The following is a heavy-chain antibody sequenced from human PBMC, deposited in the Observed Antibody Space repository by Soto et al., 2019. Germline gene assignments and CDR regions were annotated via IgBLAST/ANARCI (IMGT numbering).Heavy chain of an antibody. CDR3: ARGGGDFWSGRTGSLLDY. D-gene: IGHD3-3*01. Sequence: QVQLVQSGAEVKKPGASVKVSCKASGYTFTGYYMHWVRQAPGQGLEWMGWINPNSGGTNYAQKFQGWVTMTRDTSISTAYMELSRLRSDDTAVYYCARGGGDFWSGRTGSLLDYWGQGPLVTVSS. CDR2: INPNSGGT. V-gene: IGHV1-2*04. CDR1: GYTFTGYY. J-gene: IGHJ4*02.